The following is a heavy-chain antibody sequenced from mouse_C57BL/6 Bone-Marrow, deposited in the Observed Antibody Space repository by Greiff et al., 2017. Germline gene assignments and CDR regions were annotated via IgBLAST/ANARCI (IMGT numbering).Heavy chain of an antibody. Sequence: QVQLQQPGAELVKPGASVKMSCKASGYTFTSYWITWVKQRPGQGLEWIGDIYPGSGSTNYNEKFKSKATLTVDTSSSTAYMQLSSLTSEDSAVYYCAREDHYYGSRSREDYFDYWGQGTTLTVSS. CDR2: IYPGSGST. CDR1: GYTFTSYW. V-gene: IGHV1-55*01. CDR3: AREDHYYGSRSREDYFDY. J-gene: IGHJ2*01. D-gene: IGHD1-1*01.